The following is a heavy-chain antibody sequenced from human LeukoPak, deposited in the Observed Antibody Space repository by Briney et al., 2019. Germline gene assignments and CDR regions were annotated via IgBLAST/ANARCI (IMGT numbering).Heavy chain of an antibody. Sequence: GASVKVSCKASGYTFTSYDINWARQATGQGLEWMGWMNPNSGNTGYAQKFQGRVTMTRNTSISTAYMELSSLRSEDTAVYYCARGAVVVVPAATWFDPWGQGTLVTVSS. J-gene: IGHJ5*02. CDR1: GYTFTSYD. D-gene: IGHD2-2*01. CDR3: ARGAVVVVPAATWFDP. CDR2: MNPNSGNT. V-gene: IGHV1-8*01.